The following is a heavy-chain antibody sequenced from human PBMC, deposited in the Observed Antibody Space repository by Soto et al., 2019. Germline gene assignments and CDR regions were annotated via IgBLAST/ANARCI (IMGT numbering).Heavy chain of an antibody. J-gene: IGHJ5*02. D-gene: IGHD2-15*01. CDR1: GDTFTSYE. Sequence: ASVKVSCKASGDTFTSYEINWVRQATGQGLEWMGWMNPNSGNTGYAQKFQGRVTMTRNTSISTGYMELSSLRSEDTAVYYCARLGYCSGGSCRRGNWFEPWGQGTLVTVSS. V-gene: IGHV1-8*01. CDR3: ARLGYCSGGSCRRGNWFEP. CDR2: MNPNSGNT.